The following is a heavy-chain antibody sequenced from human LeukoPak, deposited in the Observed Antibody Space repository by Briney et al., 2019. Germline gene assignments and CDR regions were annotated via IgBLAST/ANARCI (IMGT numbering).Heavy chain of an antibody. D-gene: IGHD3-22*01. V-gene: IGHV4-39*01. CDR2: IYYSGST. Sequence: SETLSLTCAVYGGSFSGYYWGWIRQPPGKGLEWIGSIYYSGSTYYNPSLKSRVTISVDTSKNQFSLKLSSVTAADTAVYYCATAGYYYDSSGYEGDAFDIWGQGTMVTVSS. CDR1: GGSFSGYY. CDR3: ATAGYYYDSSGYEGDAFDI. J-gene: IGHJ3*02.